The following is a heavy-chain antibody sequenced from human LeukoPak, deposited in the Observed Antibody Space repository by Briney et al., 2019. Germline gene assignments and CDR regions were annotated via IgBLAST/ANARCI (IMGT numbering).Heavy chain of an antibody. CDR3: ARALTRYSTAWYGY. CDR1: GYTFTGYY. J-gene: IGHJ4*02. CDR2: INPNSGGT. V-gene: IGHV1-2*02. Sequence: ASVKVSCKASGYTFTGYYMHWVRQAPGQGLEWMGWINPNSGGTSYAQKFQGRVTMTRDTSITTAYMDLSSLTSDDTALYYCARALTRYSTAWYGYWGQGTLVTVSS. D-gene: IGHD6-19*01.